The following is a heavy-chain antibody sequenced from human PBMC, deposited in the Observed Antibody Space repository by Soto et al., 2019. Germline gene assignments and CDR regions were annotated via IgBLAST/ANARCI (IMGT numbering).Heavy chain of an antibody. CDR2: IIPIFGTA. CDR1: GGTFSSYA. V-gene: IGHV1-69*13. J-gene: IGHJ5*02. Sequence: GASVKVSCKASGGTFSSYAISWVRQAPGQGLEWMGGIIPIFGTANYAQKFQGRVTITADESTSTAYMELSSLRSEDTAVYYCARDNCSGGSCYSVWFDPWGQGTLVTVSS. D-gene: IGHD2-15*01. CDR3: ARDNCSGGSCYSVWFDP.